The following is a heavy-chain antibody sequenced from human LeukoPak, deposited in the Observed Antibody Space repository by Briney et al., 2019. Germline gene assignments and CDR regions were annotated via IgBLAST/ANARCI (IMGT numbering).Heavy chain of an antibody. V-gene: IGHV3-48*01. CDR3: ARGRPVDC. CDR2: ISSSSSTI. J-gene: IGHJ4*02. Sequence: PGGSLRLSCAASGFTFSTHNMSWVRQAPGKGLEWVSYISSSSSTIYYADSVKGRFTISRDNAKNSLYLQMNSLRAEDTAVYYCARGRPVDCWGQGTLVTVSS. CDR1: GFTFSTHN.